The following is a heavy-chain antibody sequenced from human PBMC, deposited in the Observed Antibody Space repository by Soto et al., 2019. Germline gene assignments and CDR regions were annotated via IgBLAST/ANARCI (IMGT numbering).Heavy chain of an antibody. J-gene: IGHJ5*02. CDR3: ARDDAPHGFSSDNNWFDP. CDR2: ISSSSSTI. V-gene: IGHV3-48*02. D-gene: IGHD6-19*01. Sequence: GGSLRLSCAASGFTFSSYSINWVRQAPGKGLEWVSYISSSSSTIYYADSVKGRFTISRDNAKNSLYLQMNSLRDEDTAVYYCARDDAPHGFSSDNNWFDPWGQGTLVTVSS. CDR1: GFTFSSYS.